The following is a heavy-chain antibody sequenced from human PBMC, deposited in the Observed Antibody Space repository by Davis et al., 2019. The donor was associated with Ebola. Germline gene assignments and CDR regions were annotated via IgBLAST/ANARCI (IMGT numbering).Heavy chain of an antibody. D-gene: IGHD5-18*01. J-gene: IGHJ6*03. CDR1: TNTFSGYN. Sequence: ASVTVSCKASTNTFSGYNIHWVRQAPGQGLEWMGWINSNSGGTNYAKKFQGRVTMTRDTSISTVYMELSRLTSDETAVYYCARDPRYGLGYSYMDVWGTGTTITVSS. CDR3: ARDPRYGLGYSYMDV. CDR2: INSNSGGT. V-gene: IGHV1-2*02.